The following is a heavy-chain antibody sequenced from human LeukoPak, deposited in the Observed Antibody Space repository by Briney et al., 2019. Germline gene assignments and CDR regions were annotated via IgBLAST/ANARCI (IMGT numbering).Heavy chain of an antibody. CDR1: GGSFSGYY. CDR2: INHSGST. CDR3: ARLWNYDYIWGSYRFFDY. Sequence: SETLSLTCAVYGGSFSGYYWSWIRQPPGKGLEWIGEINHSGSTNYNPSLKSRVTISVDTSKNQFSLRLSSVTAADTAVYYCARLWNYDYIWGSYRFFDYWGQGTLVTVSS. J-gene: IGHJ4*02. V-gene: IGHV4-34*01. D-gene: IGHD3-16*02.